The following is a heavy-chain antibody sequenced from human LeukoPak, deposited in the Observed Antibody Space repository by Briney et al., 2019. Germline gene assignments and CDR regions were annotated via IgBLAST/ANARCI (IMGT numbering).Heavy chain of an antibody. D-gene: IGHD3-3*01. CDR1: GGSISSGGYS. CDR3: ARGGYYDFWSGTTLDY. J-gene: IGHJ4*02. V-gene: IGHV4-30-2*01. Sequence: PSETLSLTCAVSGGSISSGGYSWSWIRQPSGKGLEWIGYIYHSGSTYYNPSLKSRVTISVDRSKNQFSLKLSSVTAADTAVYYCARGGYYDFWSGTTLDYWGQGTLVTVSS. CDR2: IYHSGST.